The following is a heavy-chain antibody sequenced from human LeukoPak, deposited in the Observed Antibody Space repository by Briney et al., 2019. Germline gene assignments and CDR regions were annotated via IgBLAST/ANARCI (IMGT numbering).Heavy chain of an antibody. D-gene: IGHD3-22*01. CDR2: ISYSGNT. Sequence: PSETLSLTCTVSGGSISSSNYYWGWIRQPPGKGLEWIGSISYSGNTYYNPSLRSRVTISVDTSKNQFSLKLASVTAADTAVYYCAAYYHDTSGYFGCGQGTLVTVSS. CDR1: GGSISSSNYY. V-gene: IGHV4-39*01. J-gene: IGHJ4*02. CDR3: AAYYHDTSGYFG.